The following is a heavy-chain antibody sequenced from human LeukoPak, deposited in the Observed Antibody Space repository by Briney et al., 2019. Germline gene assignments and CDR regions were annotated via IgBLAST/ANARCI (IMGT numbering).Heavy chain of an antibody. Sequence: GSLKISFQGFGYSFTNYWIGRVRPMPGKGLEWMGIIYPGDSDTRYSPSFQGQVTISVDKSIRTAYLQWSSLKASDTAMYYCARRSTWFDSWGQGTLVTVSS. CDR3: ARRSTWFDS. D-gene: IGHD5/OR15-5a*01. CDR1: GYSFTNYW. CDR2: IYPGDSDT. V-gene: IGHV5-51*01. J-gene: IGHJ5*01.